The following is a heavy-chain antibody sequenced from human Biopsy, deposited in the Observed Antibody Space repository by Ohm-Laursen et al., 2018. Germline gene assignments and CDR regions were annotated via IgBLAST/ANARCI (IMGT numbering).Heavy chain of an antibody. D-gene: IGHD3-9*01. CDR1: GGTSSNYG. CDR2: NIPILGTG. Sequence: SSVKVSCKAPGGTSSNYGVNWVRQAPGQGLEWLGGNIPILGTGNYAQKFQDRVTVAADTSTSTATMELRSLRSDDTAVYYCATKLTGYFHHWGQGTLVIVSS. V-gene: IGHV1-69*06. J-gene: IGHJ1*01. CDR3: ATKLTGYFHH.